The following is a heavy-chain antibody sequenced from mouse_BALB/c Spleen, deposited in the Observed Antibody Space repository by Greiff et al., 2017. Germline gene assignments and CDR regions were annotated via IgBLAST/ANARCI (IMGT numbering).Heavy chain of an antibody. V-gene: IGHV1-20*02. J-gene: IGHJ4*01. CDR3: AKGGSVYAMDY. Sequence: EVKLLESGPELVKPGASVKISCKASGYSFTGYFMNWVMQSHGKSLEWIGRINPYNGDTFYNQKFKGKATLTVDKSSSTAHMELRSLASEDSAVYYCAKGGSVYAMDYWGQGTSVTVSS. CDR2: INPYNGDT. CDR1: GYSFTGYF.